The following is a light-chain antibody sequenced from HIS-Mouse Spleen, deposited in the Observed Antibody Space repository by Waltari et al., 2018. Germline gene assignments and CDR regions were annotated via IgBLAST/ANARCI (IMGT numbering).Light chain of an antibody. CDR1: SSDVGSYNL. Sequence: QSALTQPASVSGSPGQSITISCTGTSSDVGSYNLVSWYQQHPGKAPKLSIYEGSKRPSGGSNRFSGSKSGNTASLTISGLQAEDEADYYCCSYAGSSTWVFGGGTKLTVL. CDR2: EGS. CDR3: CSYAGSSTWV. J-gene: IGLJ3*02. V-gene: IGLV2-23*01.